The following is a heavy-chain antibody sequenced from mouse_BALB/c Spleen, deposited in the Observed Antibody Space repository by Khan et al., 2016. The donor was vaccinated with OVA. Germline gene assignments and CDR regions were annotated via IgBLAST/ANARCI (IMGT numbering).Heavy chain of an antibody. CDR2: ISYSSGT. CDR3: ARGNYYGYYFDY. Sequence: EVKLQESGPGLVKPSQSLSLTCPVTGYSITSGYAWNWIRQFPGNKLEWMGYISYSSGTSYNPSLKSRISITRDTSKNQFFLQLNSVTTEDTATYYFARGNYYGYYFDYWGQGTTLTVAS. D-gene: IGHD1-1*01. CDR1: GYSITSGYA. V-gene: IGHV3-2*02. J-gene: IGHJ2*01.